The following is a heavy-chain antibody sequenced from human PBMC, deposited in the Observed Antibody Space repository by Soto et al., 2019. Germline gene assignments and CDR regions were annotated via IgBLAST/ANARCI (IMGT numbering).Heavy chain of an antibody. J-gene: IGHJ5*02. CDR2: INPNSGGT. CDR3: ARDRGRGYCSGGSCPRVNWFDP. CDR1: GYTFTGYY. D-gene: IGHD2-15*01. Sequence: ASVKVSCKASGYTFTGYYMHWVRQAPGQGLEWMGWINPNSGGTNYAQKFQGWVTMTRDTSISTAYMELSRLRSDDTAVYYCARDRGRGYCSGGSCPRVNWFDPWGQGTLVTVSS. V-gene: IGHV1-2*04.